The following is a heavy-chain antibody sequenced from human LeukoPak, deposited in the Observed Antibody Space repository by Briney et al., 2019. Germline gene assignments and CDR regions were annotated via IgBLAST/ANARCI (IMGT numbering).Heavy chain of an antibody. CDR3: ARENHGSFDY. Sequence: PGGSLRLSCAASGFSFSTYYVNWVRQAPGKGQEWVSCISSSSTYIYYADSVRGRFAISRDNAKNSLYLQMNSLRAEDTAVYYCARENHGSFDYWGQGSLVTVSS. D-gene: IGHD1-14*01. CDR2: ISSSSTYI. V-gene: IGHV3-21*01. J-gene: IGHJ4*02. CDR1: GFSFSTYY.